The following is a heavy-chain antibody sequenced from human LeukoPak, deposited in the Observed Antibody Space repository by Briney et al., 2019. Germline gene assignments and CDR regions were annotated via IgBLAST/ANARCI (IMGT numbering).Heavy chain of an antibody. Sequence: HSGGSLRLSCVASGFSLTSYAMHWVRQAPGKGLEWVTILSSDGITQNYADSVRGRFTISRDDSKKTLYLQMNSLRREDTAIYYRARGAPRVVAFDHWGQGALVTVSS. CDR3: ARGAPRVVAFDH. CDR1: GFSLTSYA. J-gene: IGHJ4*02. V-gene: IGHV3-30*04. D-gene: IGHD3-22*01. CDR2: LSSDGITQ.